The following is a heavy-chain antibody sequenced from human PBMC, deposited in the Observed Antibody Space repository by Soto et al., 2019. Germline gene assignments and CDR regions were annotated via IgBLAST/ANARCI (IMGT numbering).Heavy chain of an antibody. V-gene: IGHV1-18*01. J-gene: IGHJ4*02. CDR2: ISAYNGNT. D-gene: IGHD3-3*01. CDR3: ARDHYDFWSGYGIDY. Sequence: QVQLVQSGAEVKKPGASVKVSCKASGYTFTSYGNSWVRQAPGQGLEWMGWISAYNGNTNYAQKLQGRVTMTTDTSTSTAYMELRSLRSDDTAVYYCARDHYDFWSGYGIDYWGQGTLVTVSS. CDR1: GYTFTSYG.